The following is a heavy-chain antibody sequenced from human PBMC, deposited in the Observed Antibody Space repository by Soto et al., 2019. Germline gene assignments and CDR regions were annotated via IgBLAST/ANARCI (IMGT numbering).Heavy chain of an antibody. CDR1: GFTFSNAW. CDR3: TTDPQGFITGTPGVDY. CDR2: IKSKTDGGTT. Sequence: GGSLRLSCAASGFTFSNAWMSWVRQAPGKGLEWVGRIKSKTDGGTTDYAAPVKGRFTISRDDSKNTLYLQMNSLKTEDTAVYYCTTDPQGFITGTPGVDYWGQGTLVTVSS. J-gene: IGHJ4*02. V-gene: IGHV3-15*01. D-gene: IGHD1-20*01.